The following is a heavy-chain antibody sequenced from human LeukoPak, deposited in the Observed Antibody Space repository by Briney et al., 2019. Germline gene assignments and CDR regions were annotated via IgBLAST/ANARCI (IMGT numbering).Heavy chain of an antibody. CDR3: AKGYYDYVWGSYYFDC. CDR1: GFTFSSYA. J-gene: IGHJ4*02. CDR2: ISGSGGST. D-gene: IGHD3-16*01. Sequence: GGSLRLSCAASGFTFSSYAMSWVRQAPGKGLEWVSAISGSGGSTYYADSVKGRFTISRDNSRDTLYLQMNSLRAEDTAVYYCAKGYYDYVWGSYYFDCWGQGTLVTVSS. V-gene: IGHV3-23*01.